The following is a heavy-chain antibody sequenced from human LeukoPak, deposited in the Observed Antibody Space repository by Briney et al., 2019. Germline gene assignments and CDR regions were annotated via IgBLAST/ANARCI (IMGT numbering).Heavy chain of an antibody. CDR2: IIPIFGTA. CDR3: ARDVSLGVRGAFWFDP. D-gene: IGHD3-10*01. Sequence: SVKVSCKASGGTFSSYAISWVRQAPGQGLEWMGGIIPIFGTANYAQKFQGRVTITADESTSTAYMELSSLRSEDTAVYYCARDVSLGVRGAFWFDPWGQGSLVTVSS. J-gene: IGHJ5*02. CDR1: GGTFSSYA. V-gene: IGHV1-69*13.